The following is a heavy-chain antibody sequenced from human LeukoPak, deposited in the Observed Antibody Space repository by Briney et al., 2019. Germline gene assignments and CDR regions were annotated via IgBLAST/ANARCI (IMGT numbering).Heavy chain of an antibody. CDR3: ARDRFIKGYCSSTSCYGPFDY. CDR1: GFTFSSYW. V-gene: IGHV3-7*01. J-gene: IGHJ4*02. Sequence: PGGSLRLSCAASGFTFSSYWMSWVRQAPGKGLEWAANIKQDGSEKYYVDSVKGRFTISRNNSKNSLYLQMNSLRAEDTAVYYCARDRFIKGYCSSTSCYGPFDYWGQGTLVTVSS. CDR2: IKQDGSEK. D-gene: IGHD2-2*01.